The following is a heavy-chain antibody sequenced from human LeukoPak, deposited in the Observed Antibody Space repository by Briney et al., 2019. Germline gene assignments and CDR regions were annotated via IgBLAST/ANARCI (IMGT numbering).Heavy chain of an antibody. V-gene: IGHV3-7*01. Sequence: TGGSLRLSCAASGFTFTDHWMHWVRQAPGKGLEWVANIREDGGERNYVDSVKGRFTISRDNAVNSVSLQMNSLRVEDTAVYYCVTFKYLPTMVSFWGQGTLVTVSS. CDR1: GFTFTDHW. J-gene: IGHJ4*02. D-gene: IGHD2-8*01. CDR3: VTFKYLPTMVSF. CDR2: IREDGGER.